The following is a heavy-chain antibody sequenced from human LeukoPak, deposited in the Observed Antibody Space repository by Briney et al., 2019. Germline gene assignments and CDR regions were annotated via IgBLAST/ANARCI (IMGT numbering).Heavy chain of an antibody. CDR1: GYTFTSYG. D-gene: IGHD6-13*01. J-gene: IGHJ5*02. CDR3: ARVAGYSSRGSWFDP. CDR2: ISAYNGNT. Sequence: ASVKVSCKASGYTFTSYGISWVRQAPGQGLEWMGWISAYNGNTNYAQKLQGRVTMTTDTSTSTAYMELRSLRSDDTAVYHCARVAGYSSRGSWFDPWGQGTLVTVSS. V-gene: IGHV1-18*01.